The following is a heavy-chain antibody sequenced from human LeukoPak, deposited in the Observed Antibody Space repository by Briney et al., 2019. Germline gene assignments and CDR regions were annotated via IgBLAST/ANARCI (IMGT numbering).Heavy chain of an antibody. CDR2: IYYSGST. Sequence: SETLSLTCTVSGDSIRSSSYHWGWIRQPPGKGLEWIGSIYYSGSTYNNRPLKRRLTISIDTSKNQFSLRLSSVTAADTAVYYCTREVEGYSYASGRFLHFDPWGQGTLVTVSS. CDR3: TREVEGYSYASGRFLHFDP. V-gene: IGHV4-39*07. J-gene: IGHJ5*02. CDR1: GDSIRSSSYH. D-gene: IGHD3-10*01.